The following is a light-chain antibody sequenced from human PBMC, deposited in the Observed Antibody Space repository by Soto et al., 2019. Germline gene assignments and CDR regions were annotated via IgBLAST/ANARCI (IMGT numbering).Light chain of an antibody. J-gene: IGKJ5*01. CDR1: QYITIY. CDR2: DAS. Sequence: EIVLTQSPATLSWSPGERATLSCRASQYITIYLAWYQQKPGQAPRLLIYDASNRATGIPARFSGSGSGTDFTLTISSLEPDDFAVYYCQQRADWPITFGQGTRLEIK. V-gene: IGKV3-11*01. CDR3: QQRADWPIT.